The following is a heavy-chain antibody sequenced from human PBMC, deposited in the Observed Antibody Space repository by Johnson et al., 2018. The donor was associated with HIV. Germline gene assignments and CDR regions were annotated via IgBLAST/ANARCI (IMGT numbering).Heavy chain of an antibody. CDR1: GFTFSDYY. J-gene: IGHJ3*02. Sequence: QVHLVESGGGLVKPGGSLRLSCVASGFTFSDYYMSWIRQAPGKGLEWVSYISSSGRTIYYADSVKGRFTISRDNAKNSLSLQMNSLKAEDTAVYFCVRDAFDYLDASGRFGGAGFDIWGQGTVVTVSS. D-gene: IGHD3-16*01. CDR3: VRDAFDYLDASGRFGGAGFDI. V-gene: IGHV3-11*04. CDR2: ISSSGRTI.